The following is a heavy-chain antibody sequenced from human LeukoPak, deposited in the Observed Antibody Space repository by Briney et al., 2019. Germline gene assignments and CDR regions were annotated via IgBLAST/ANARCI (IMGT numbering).Heavy chain of an antibody. CDR3: ARDAFAVTTASHFDY. D-gene: IGHD4-17*01. CDR2: IIPIFGTA. V-gene: IGHV1-69*13. CDR1: GGTFSSYA. J-gene: IGHJ4*02. Sequence: GASVKVSCKASGGTFSSYAISWVRQAPGQGLEWMGGIIPIFGTANYAQKFQGRVTITADESTSTAYMELSSLRSEDTAVYYCARDAFAVTTASHFDYWGQGTLVTVSS.